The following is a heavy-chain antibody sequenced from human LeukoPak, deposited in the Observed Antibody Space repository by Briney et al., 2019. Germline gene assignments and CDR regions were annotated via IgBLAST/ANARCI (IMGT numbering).Heavy chain of an antibody. V-gene: IGHV4-59*01. D-gene: IGHD6-13*01. CDR2: IYYSGST. J-gene: IGHJ4*02. CDR3: AREEGGSSWYNY. Sequence: PSETLSLTCTVSGGSISSDYWSWIRQPPGKGLEWIGYIYYSGSTNYNPSLKSRVTISVDTSKNQFSLKLSSVTAADTAVYYCAREEGGSSWYNYWGQGTLVTVSS. CDR1: GGSISSDY.